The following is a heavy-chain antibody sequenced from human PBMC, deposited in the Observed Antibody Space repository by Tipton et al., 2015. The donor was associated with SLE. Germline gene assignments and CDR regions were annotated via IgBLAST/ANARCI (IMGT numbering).Heavy chain of an antibody. CDR3: ARRLHSAFDI. Sequence: TLSLTCAVYGGSFSGYYWSWIRQAPGKGLEWIGEINHSESTNYNPSLKSRVTISVDTSKNQFSLKLSSVTAADTAVYYCARRLHSAFDIWGQGTMVTVSS. CDR2: INHSEST. CDR1: GGSFSGYY. D-gene: IGHD5-18*01. V-gene: IGHV4-34*01. J-gene: IGHJ3*02.